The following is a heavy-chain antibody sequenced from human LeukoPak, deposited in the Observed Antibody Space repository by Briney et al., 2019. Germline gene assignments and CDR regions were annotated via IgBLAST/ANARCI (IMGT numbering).Heavy chain of an antibody. CDR1: GYTLTELS. J-gene: IGHJ4*02. CDR2: FDPEDGET. D-gene: IGHD1-26*01. CDR3: ATGPPYSGSLMDY. Sequence: ASVKVSCKVSGYTLTELSMHWVRQAPGKGLEWMGGFDPEDGETIYAQKFQGRVTMTEDTSTDTAYMELGSLRSEDTAVYYCATGPPYSGSLMDYWGQGTLVTVSS. V-gene: IGHV1-24*01.